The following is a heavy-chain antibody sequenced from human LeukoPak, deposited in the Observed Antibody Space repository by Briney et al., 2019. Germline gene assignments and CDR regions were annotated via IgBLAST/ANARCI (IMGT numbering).Heavy chain of an antibody. J-gene: IGHJ6*03. CDR2: IYYSGST. D-gene: IGHD6-13*01. CDR3: AREGVAAALEKMYYYYYMDV. Sequence: PSETLSLTCTVSGGSITSSSYYWGWIRQPPGKGLEWIGSIYYSGSTYYNPSLKSRVTISVDTSKNQLSLKLTSVTAADTAVYYCAREGVAAALEKMYYYYYMDVWGKGTTVTISS. CDR1: GGSITSSSYY. V-gene: IGHV4-39*07.